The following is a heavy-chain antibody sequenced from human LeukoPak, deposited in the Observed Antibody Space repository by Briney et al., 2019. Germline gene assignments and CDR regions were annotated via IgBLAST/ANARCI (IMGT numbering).Heavy chain of an antibody. V-gene: IGHV4-31*03. J-gene: IGHJ3*02. CDR1: SGSINSGNYY. CDR3: ARDGRIADRPRGAFDI. D-gene: IGHD6-6*01. CDR2: IYYSGST. Sequence: SETLSLTCTVSSGSINSGNYYWSWIRQHPGKGLEWIGYIYYSGSTYYNPSLKSRVTISVDTSKNQFSLKLRSVTAADTAVYYCARDGRIADRPRGAFDIWGQGTMVTVSS.